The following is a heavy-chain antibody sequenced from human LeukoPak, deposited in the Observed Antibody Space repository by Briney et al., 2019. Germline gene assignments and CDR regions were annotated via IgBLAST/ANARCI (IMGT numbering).Heavy chain of an antibody. CDR3: ARDRVNWNDVGGLFDY. Sequence: GGSLRLSCAASGFTFSSYGMHWVRQAPGKGLEWVAGIWYDGSNKYYADSVKGRFTISRDNSKNTLYLQMNSLRAEDTAVYYCARDRVNWNDVGGLFDYWGQGTLVTVSS. CDR2: IWYDGSNK. V-gene: IGHV3-33*01. J-gene: IGHJ4*02. CDR1: GFTFSSYG. D-gene: IGHD1-1*01.